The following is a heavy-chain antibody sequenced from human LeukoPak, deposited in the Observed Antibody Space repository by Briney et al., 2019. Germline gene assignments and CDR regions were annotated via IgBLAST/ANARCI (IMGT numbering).Heavy chain of an antibody. D-gene: IGHD1-1*01. CDR3: AKVSPTGRAFDC. Sequence: GGSLRLSCAASEFTVSINYMSWVRQAPGEGLEWVSVIYTTGKTYYADSVKGRFSISRDNSKNTVYLQMNSLRAEDTAVYYCAKVSPTGRAFDCWGQGTLVTVSS. V-gene: IGHV3-53*01. CDR1: EFTVSINY. J-gene: IGHJ4*02. CDR2: IYTTGKT.